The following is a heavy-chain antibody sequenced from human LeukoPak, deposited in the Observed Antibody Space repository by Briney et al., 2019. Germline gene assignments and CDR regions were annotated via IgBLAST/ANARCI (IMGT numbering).Heavy chain of an antibody. V-gene: IGHV3-33*01. CDR1: GFTFSSYG. Sequence: PGRSLRLSCAASGFTFSSYGMHWVRQAPGKGLEWVAVIWYDGSNKYYADSVKGLFTISRDNSKNTLYLQMNSLRAEDTAVYYCARGYCSSTSCLGMDVWGKGTTVTVSS. CDR2: IWYDGSNK. D-gene: IGHD2-2*01. CDR3: ARGYCSSTSCLGMDV. J-gene: IGHJ6*03.